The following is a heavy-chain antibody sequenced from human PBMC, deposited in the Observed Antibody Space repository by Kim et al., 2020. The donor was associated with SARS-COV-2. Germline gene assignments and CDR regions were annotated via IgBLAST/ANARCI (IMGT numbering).Heavy chain of an antibody. J-gene: IGHJ6*02. Sequence: SETLSLTCAVSGGSISSGGYSWSWIRQSPGKGLEWIGIIYHNGNTYYTPSLKSRVTISVDGSKNQFSLWLSSVTAADTAVYYCARVPFIAAAGHYYYFGIDVWGQGTTVTVSS. CDR2: IYHNGNT. V-gene: IGHV4-30-2*06. CDR1: GGSISSGGYS. D-gene: IGHD6-13*01. CDR3: ARVPFIAAAGHYYYFGIDV.